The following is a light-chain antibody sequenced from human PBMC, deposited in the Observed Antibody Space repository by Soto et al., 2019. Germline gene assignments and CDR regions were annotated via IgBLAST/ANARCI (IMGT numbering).Light chain of an antibody. CDR3: QTGDTDPL. V-gene: IGLV4-69*01. J-gene: IGLJ2*01. CDR2: FNDDGTH. CDR1: NGHSTFA. Sequence: QSVLTQPPSASASLGASVKLTCTLSNGHSTFAIAWHQQQPEKGPRFLMKFNDDGTHKKGDGIPDRFSGSSSGAERYLTTSTLQSDDEADYYCQTGDTDPLFGGGTKLTAL.